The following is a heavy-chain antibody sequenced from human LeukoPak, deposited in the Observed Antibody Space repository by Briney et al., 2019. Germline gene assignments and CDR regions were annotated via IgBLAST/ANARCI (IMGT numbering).Heavy chain of an antibody. V-gene: IGHV4-34*01. CDR2: INHSGST. J-gene: IGHJ5*02. CDR3: ASSMVRGVIIVHNWFDP. Sequence: SETLSLTCAVYGGSFSGYYWSWIRQPPGKGLEWIGEINHSGSTNYNPSLKSRVTISVDTSKNQFSLKLSSVTAADTAVYYCASSMVRGVIIVHNWFDPWGQGTLVTVSS. D-gene: IGHD3-10*01. CDR1: GGSFSGYY.